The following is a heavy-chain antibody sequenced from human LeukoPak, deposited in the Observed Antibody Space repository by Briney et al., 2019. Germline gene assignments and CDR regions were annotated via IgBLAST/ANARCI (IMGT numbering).Heavy chain of an antibody. Sequence: GASVKVFCKPSGYTFTGYYMHWLRQTSGQGLQWLGWVNASNVGTNYAQKFQGRVTMTWDTSINTAYMELNRLTSDDTAVYFCARLGRQDTAMAWGQGTLVTVSS. CDR3: ARLGRQDTAMA. V-gene: IGHV1-2*02. CDR1: GYTFTGYY. J-gene: IGHJ5*02. CDR2: VNASNVGT. D-gene: IGHD5-18*01.